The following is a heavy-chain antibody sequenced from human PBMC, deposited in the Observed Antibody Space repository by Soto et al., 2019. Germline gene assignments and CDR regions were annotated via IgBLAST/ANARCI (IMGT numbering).Heavy chain of an antibody. CDR3: VIDRLIVAVSVGRMDV. D-gene: IGHD6-19*01. CDR1: GDTFIGYS. Sequence: QVQLVQCGAEVKRPGTSVRVSCKASGDTFIGYSISWVRQAPGQGLEWMGWVIPTQRTTKYAQRFQGRVTMSVDQFASTTYMELSSLRPEDTALYYCVIDRLIVAVSVGRMDVWGQGTTVTVSS. V-gene: IGHV1-69*01. CDR2: VIPTQRTT. J-gene: IGHJ6*02.